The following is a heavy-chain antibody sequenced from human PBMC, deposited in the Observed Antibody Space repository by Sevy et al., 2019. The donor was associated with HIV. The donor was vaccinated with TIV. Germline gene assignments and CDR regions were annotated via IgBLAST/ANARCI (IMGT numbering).Heavy chain of an antibody. CDR2: INPNSGGT. V-gene: IGHV1-2*02. J-gene: IGHJ4*02. CDR3: ARMEDSGYDSIDY. D-gene: IGHD5-12*01. Sequence: ASVKVSCKASGYTFTGYYMHWVRQAPGQGLEWMGWINPNSGGTNYAQKFQGRVTMTRDTSISTAYMELSRLRSDDTAVYYCARMEDSGYDSIDYWGQGTLVTVSS. CDR1: GYTFTGYY.